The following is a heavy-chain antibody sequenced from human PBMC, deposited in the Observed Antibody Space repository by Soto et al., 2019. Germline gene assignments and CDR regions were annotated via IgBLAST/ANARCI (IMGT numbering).Heavy chain of an antibody. CDR1: GFSFSGYG. D-gene: IGHD6-19*01. V-gene: IGHV3-30*18. Sequence: GGSLRLSCAASGFSFSGYGMHWVRQAPGKGLEWVALLSYDGGNKSYADSVKGRFTISRDNSKNTLYLQMNSLRAEDTAFYYCAKDRGSSGWEYFFDYWGQGTLVTVSS. J-gene: IGHJ4*02. CDR3: AKDRGSSGWEYFFDY. CDR2: LSYDGGNK.